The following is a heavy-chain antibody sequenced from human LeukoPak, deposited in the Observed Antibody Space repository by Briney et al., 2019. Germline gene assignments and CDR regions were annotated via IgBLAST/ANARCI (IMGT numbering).Heavy chain of an antibody. CDR3: AVRPGIAAAGRPYYFDY. D-gene: IGHD6-13*01. J-gene: IGHJ4*02. Sequence: SETLSLTCTVSGGSISSSSYYWGWIRQPPGKGLECIGSIYYSGSTYYNPSLKSRVTISVDTSKNQFSLKLSSVTAADTAVYYCAVRPGIAAAGRPYYFDYWGQGTLVTVSS. CDR2: IYYSGST. CDR1: GGSISSSSYY. V-gene: IGHV4-39*01.